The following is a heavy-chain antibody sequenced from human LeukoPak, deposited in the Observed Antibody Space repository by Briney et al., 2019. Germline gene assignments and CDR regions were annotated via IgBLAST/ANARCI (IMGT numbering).Heavy chain of an antibody. CDR2: IIPIFGTA. D-gene: IGHD3-3*01. CDR3: AREKPYYDFWSGYYKSGWFDP. J-gene: IGHJ5*02. V-gene: IGHV1-69*13. CDR1: GGTFSSYA. Sequence: GASVKVSCKASGGTFSSYAISWVRQAPGQGLEWMGGIIPIFGTANYAQKFQGRATITADESTSTAYMELSSLRSEDTAVYYCAREKPYYDFWSGYYKSGWFDPWGQGTLVTVSS.